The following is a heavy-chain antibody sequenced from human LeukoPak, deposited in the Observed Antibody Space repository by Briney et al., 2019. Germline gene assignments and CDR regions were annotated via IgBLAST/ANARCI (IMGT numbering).Heavy chain of an antibody. CDR1: GYSISSGYY. CDR3: ARGRIAALDY. D-gene: IGHD6-13*01. J-gene: IGHJ4*02. V-gene: IGHV4-38-2*01. CDR2: IYHSGST. Sequence: SETLSLTCAVSGYSISSGYYWGWIRQPPGKGLEWIGSIYHSGSTNYNPSLKSRVTISVDTSKNQFSLKLSSVTAADTAVYYCARGRIAALDYWGQGTLVTVSS.